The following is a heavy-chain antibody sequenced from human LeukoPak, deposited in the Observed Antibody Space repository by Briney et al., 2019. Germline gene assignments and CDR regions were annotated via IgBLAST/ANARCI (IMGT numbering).Heavy chain of an antibody. Sequence: PGGSLRLSCAASGFTVSSNYMNWVRQAPGKGLEWVSVIYGGDNTYYADSVKGRFTISRDNSKNTLYLQMNSLRAEGTAVYYCAREHSFPFHYYDPWGQGTLVTVSS. V-gene: IGHV3-66*01. J-gene: IGHJ5*02. CDR1: GFTVSSNY. D-gene: IGHD3-10*01. CDR3: AREHSFPFHYYDP. CDR2: IYGGDNT.